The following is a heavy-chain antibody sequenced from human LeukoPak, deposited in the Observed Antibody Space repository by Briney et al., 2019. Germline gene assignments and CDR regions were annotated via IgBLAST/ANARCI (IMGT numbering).Heavy chain of an antibody. CDR3: ASGKTGIFDN. J-gene: IGHJ4*02. CDR1: GFTFSDHY. CDR2: TRNKANSYTT. V-gene: IGHV3-72*01. D-gene: IGHD1-14*01. Sequence: GGSLRLSCAASGFTFSDHYMDWVRQAPGKGLEWVGRTRNKANSYTTGYAASVKGRFTISRDDSKSSLYLQMNSLKTEDTAVYYCASGKTGIFDNWGQGTLVTVSS.